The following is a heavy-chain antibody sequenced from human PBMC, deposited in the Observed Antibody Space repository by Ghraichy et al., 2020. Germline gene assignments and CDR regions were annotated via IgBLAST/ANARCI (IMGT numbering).Heavy chain of an antibody. CDR3: SLPATSVTNPDY. CDR1: GSIFSDHH. V-gene: IGHV3-72*01. Sequence: GGSLRLSCVASGSIFSDHHMDWVRQAPGKGLEWVGRVRKKANSYTTAYAASVKGRFTISRDDSKNSLYLQMGSLKTEDTAVYYCSLPATSVTNPDYWGQGTLVTVSS. CDR2: VRKKANSYTT. D-gene: IGHD4-17*01. J-gene: IGHJ4*02.